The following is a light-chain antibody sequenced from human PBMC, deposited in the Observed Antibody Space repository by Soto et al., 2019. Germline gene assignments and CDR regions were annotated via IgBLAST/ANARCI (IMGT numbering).Light chain of an antibody. J-gene: IGLJ2*01. V-gene: IGLV2-23*02. CDR1: SSNVGGYNF. CDR2: EVN. Sequence: QSALTQPASVSGSPGQSIAISCTGTSSNVGGYNFVSWYQQHPGKAPKLLIYEVNKRPSGVSNRFSGSKSDNTASLTISGLQAEDEADYYCCSYGGDRILGGGTKLTVL. CDR3: CSYGGDRI.